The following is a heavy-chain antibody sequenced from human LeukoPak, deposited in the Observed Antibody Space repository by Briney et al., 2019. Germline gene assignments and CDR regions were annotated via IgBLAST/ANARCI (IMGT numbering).Heavy chain of an antibody. D-gene: IGHD4-17*01. CDR3: ARGETTVDY. V-gene: IGHV4-34*01. CDR2: INHSGST. J-gene: IGHJ4*02. Sequence: SETLSLTCAVYGGSFSGYYWSWIRQPPGKGLEWIGEINHSGSTNYNPSLKNRVTISVDTSKNQFSLKLSSVTAADTAVYYCARGETTVDYWGQGTLVTVSS. CDR1: GGSFSGYY.